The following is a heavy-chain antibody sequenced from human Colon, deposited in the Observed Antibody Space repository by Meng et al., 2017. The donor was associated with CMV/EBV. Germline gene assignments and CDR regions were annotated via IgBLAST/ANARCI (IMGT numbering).Heavy chain of an antibody. CDR1: GFNFSHYT. V-gene: IGHV3-23*01. CDR3: AKRKTYSGSSGGFDP. CDR2: ISSSGAYI. D-gene: IGHD1-26*01. Sequence: GESLKISCAASGFNFSHYTISWVRQAPGKGLEWISSISSSGAYIYYADSLQGRFTISRDNSKNTLYLQMNSLRAEDTAVYYCAKRKTYSGSSGGFDPWGQGTLVTVSS. J-gene: IGHJ5*02.